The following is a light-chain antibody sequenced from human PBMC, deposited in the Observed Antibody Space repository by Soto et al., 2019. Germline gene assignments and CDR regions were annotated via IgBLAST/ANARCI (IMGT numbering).Light chain of an antibody. V-gene: IGLV2-14*01. CDR1: SSDVGGYNY. Sequence: QSALTQPASVYGSPGQSNTISCTGTSSDVGGYNYVSWYQQHPGKSPKLMIYEVSNRPSGVSNRFSGSKSGNTASLTISGLQAEDEADYYCSSYTSSSTPVVFGGGTKVTAL. CDR2: EVS. J-gene: IGLJ2*01. CDR3: SSYTSSSTPVV.